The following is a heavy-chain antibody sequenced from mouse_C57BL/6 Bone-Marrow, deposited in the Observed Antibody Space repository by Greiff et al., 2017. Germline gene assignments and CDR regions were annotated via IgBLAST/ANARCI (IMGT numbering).Heavy chain of an antibody. Sequence: QVQLQQSGAELARPGASVKLSCKASGYTFTSYWMHWVKQRPGQGLEWIGMIHPNSGSTNYNEKFKSKATLTVDKSSSTAYMQLSSLTSEDSAVYYCAVYYDYDGFAYWGQGTLVTVSA. CDR2: IHPNSGST. D-gene: IGHD2-4*01. J-gene: IGHJ3*01. CDR1: GYTFTSYW. V-gene: IGHV1-64*01. CDR3: AVYYDYDGFAY.